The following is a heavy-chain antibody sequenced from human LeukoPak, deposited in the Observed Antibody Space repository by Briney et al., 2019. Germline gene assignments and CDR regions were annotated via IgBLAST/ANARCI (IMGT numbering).Heavy chain of an antibody. J-gene: IGHJ4*02. Sequence: SETLSLTCAVSGGSISSGDWWSWVRQPPGKGLEWIGEIYHSGSTNYNPSLKSRVTISVDKSKNQFSLNLSSVTAADTAVYYCARATYCDTLTGYYKGLDYWGQGTLVTVSS. D-gene: IGHD3-9*01. V-gene: IGHV4-4*02. CDR3: ARATYCDTLTGYYKGLDY. CDR1: GGSISSGDW. CDR2: IYHSGST.